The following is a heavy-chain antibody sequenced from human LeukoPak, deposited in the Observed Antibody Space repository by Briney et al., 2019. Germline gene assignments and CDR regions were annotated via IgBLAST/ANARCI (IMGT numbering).Heavy chain of an antibody. CDR2: ISSDGSST. J-gene: IGHJ4*02. CDR1: GFTFSSYW. Sequence: GGSLRLSCAASGFTFSSYWMHWVRQAPGKGLVWVSRISSDGSSTTYADSVKGRSTISRDNAKNTLYLQMNSLRAEDTAVYYCAKDRGSNWNTFNSWGQGTLVTVSS. V-gene: IGHV3-74*01. D-gene: IGHD1-20*01. CDR3: AKDRGSNWNTFNS.